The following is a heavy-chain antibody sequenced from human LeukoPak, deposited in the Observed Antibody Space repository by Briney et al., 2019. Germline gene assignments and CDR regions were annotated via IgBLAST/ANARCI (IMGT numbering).Heavy chain of an antibody. CDR2: IKSKTDGGTT. Sequence: GGSLRLSCAASGFTFSNAWMSWVRQAPGKGLEWVGRIKSKTDGGTTDYAAPVKGRFTISRDDSKNTLYLQMNSLKTEDTAVFYCPTVGTVTPSAAFDIWAKGQWSPSLQ. CDR1: GFTFSNAW. V-gene: IGHV3-15*01. CDR3: PTVGTVTPSAAFDI. D-gene: IGHD4-17*01. J-gene: IGHJ3*02.